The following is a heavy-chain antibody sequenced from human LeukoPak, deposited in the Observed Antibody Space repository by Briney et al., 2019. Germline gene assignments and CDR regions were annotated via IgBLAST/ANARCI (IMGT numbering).Heavy chain of an antibody. V-gene: IGHV3-72*01. Sequence: GGSLRLSCATSGFTFSDHSMDWVRQAPGKGLEWVGRTRNKVNSYTTEYAASVKGRFTISRDDSKNSLYLQMNSLKTGDTAVYYCARAAYSSGFYYYYMDVWGKGTTVTVS. CDR2: TRNKVNSYTT. D-gene: IGHD6-25*01. CDR1: GFTFSDHS. J-gene: IGHJ6*03. CDR3: ARAAYSSGFYYYYMDV.